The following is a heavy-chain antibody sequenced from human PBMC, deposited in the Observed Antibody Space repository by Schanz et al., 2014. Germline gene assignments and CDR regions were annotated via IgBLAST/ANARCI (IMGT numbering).Heavy chain of an antibody. V-gene: IGHV3-7*01. J-gene: IGHJ6*03. CDR2: IKQEGDEK. CDR3: VRDRGFCANDICWLRYYMDV. D-gene: IGHD2-8*01. Sequence: EVQLVESGGGVVQPGGSLRLSCATSGFTFITYTMNWVRQTPGKGLELVASIKQEGDEKNYVDSVKGRFTISRDNAKNSLFLQMNSLRADDTAVYYCVRDRGFCANDICWLRYYMDVWGNGTTVTVSS. CDR1: GFTFITYT.